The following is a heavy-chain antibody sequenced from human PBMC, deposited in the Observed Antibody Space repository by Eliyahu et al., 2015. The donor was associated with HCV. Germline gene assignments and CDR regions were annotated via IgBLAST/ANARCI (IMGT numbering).Heavy chain of an antibody. D-gene: IGHD4-17*01. CDR1: GFTFGDYA. V-gene: IGHV3-49*05. CDR2: IRSKAYGGTT. Sequence: EVQLVESGGGLVKPGRSLXLSCTASGFTFGDYAMXWFRQAPGKGLEWVGFIRSKAYGGTTEYAASVKGRFTISRDDSKSIAYLQMNSLKTEDTAVYYCTTYHDYGDYVDDHIDYWGQGTLVTVSS. J-gene: IGHJ4*02. CDR3: TTYHDYGDYVDDHIDY.